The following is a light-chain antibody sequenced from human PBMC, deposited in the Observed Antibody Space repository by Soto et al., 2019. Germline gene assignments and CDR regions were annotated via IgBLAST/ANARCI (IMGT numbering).Light chain of an antibody. V-gene: IGKV1-39*01. Sequence: IHMTQSPSSLSTSVGHSVTIVCRASQSISSYLNWYQQKPGKAPKLMIYAASSLQSGVPARFSGSGYGTDFNLTISSLQTEDFVTYYCQQSYSTPITFGQGTRLEIK. CDR1: QSISSY. CDR2: AAS. CDR3: QQSYSTPIT. J-gene: IGKJ5*01.